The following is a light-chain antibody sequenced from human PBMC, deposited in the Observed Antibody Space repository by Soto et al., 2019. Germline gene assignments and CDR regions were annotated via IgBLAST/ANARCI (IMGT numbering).Light chain of an antibody. J-gene: IGLJ2*01. CDR3: QTWVTGTNVI. Sequence: QSVLTQSPSASASLGASVKLTCTLSSGHSSYAIAWHQQQPEKGPRHLKKLSSDGSHRKGDGIPDRFSGSSSGSERHLTISSLQSEDEAVYYCQTWVTGTNVIFGGGTKLTVL. V-gene: IGLV4-69*01. CDR2: LSSDGSH. CDR1: SGHSSYA.